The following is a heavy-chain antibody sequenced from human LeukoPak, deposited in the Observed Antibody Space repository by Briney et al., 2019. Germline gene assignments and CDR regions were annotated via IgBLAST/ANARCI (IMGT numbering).Heavy chain of an antibody. Sequence: SETLSLTCTVSGASISSTTYYWGWIRQPPGKGLEWLGSIYTSESPTYNPSLKSRVTMSLDPSRNQLSLKLTSVTAADTAMYYCARVQWELGFDYWGQGTLVTVSS. D-gene: IGHD4-23*01. J-gene: IGHJ4*02. V-gene: IGHV4-39*07. CDR3: ARVQWELGFDY. CDR1: GASISSTTYY. CDR2: IYTSESP.